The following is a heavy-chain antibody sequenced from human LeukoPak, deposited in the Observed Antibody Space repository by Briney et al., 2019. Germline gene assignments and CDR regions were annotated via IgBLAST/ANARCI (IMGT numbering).Heavy chain of an antibody. CDR3: ARDHGRGYCSSTSCYPGVDY. V-gene: IGHV3-53*01. CDR2: ISSGDNT. CDR1: GFAVSTNY. J-gene: IGHJ4*02. D-gene: IGHD2-2*01. Sequence: GGSLRLSCAASGFAVSTNYMSWVRQAPGKGLEWVSVISSGDNTYYSDSVKGRFTISRDNSKNMLNLQMNSLRAEDTAVYYCARDHGRGYCSSTSCYPGVDYWGQGTLVTVSS.